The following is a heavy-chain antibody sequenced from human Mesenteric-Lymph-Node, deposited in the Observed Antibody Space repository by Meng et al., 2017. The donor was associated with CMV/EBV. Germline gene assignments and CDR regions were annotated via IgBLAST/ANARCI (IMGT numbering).Heavy chain of an antibody. CDR2: IKQDGGEK. J-gene: IGHJ3*02. Sequence: GESLKISCAASGFTFSSFWMSWVRQAPGKGLEWVANIKQDGGEKYYVDSVKGRFTISRDNVKNSLYLQMNSLRAEDTAVYYCARSMTAAYDIWGQGTMVTVSS. CDR3: ARSMTAAYDI. D-gene: IGHD2-21*02. CDR1: GFTFSSFW. V-gene: IGHV3-7*01.